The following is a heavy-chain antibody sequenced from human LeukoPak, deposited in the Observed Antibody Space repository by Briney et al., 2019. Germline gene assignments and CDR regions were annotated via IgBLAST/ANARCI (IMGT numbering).Heavy chain of an antibody. CDR3: ARAGGTMRWFDP. CDR2: IYYSGST. CDR1: GVSISSYY. Sequence: SETLSLTCTVSGVSISSYYWSWIRQPPGKGLEWIGYIYYSGSTNYNPSLKSRVTISVDTSKNQFSLKLSSLTAADTAVYYCARAGGTMRWFDPWGQGTLVTVSS. D-gene: IGHD3-22*01. V-gene: IGHV4-59*01. J-gene: IGHJ5*02.